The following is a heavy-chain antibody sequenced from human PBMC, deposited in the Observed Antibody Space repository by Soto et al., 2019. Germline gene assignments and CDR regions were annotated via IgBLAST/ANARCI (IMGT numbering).Heavy chain of an antibody. Sequence: QVQLVESGGGVVQPGRSLRLSCAASGFTFSTYGMHWVRQAPGKGLEWVAVISYDGNNKYYGDSVKGRFTISEDNSKNTQYLQMSSLRAEDTAVYYCAKHVYNWNDGFFDCWGQGTLVTVSS. J-gene: IGHJ4*02. CDR2: ISYDGNNK. D-gene: IGHD1-1*01. CDR1: GFTFSTYG. CDR3: AKHVYNWNDGFFDC. V-gene: IGHV3-30*18.